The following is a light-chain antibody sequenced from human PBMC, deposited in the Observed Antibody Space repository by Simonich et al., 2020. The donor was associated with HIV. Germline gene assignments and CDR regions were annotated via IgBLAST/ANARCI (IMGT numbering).Light chain of an antibody. Sequence: EIVMTQSPATLSVSTGERATLSCRASQSVSSNLAWYQQKPVLTPRLPSYAASTRATGIPARFSGSGSGTEFTLVISSMQSEDFAVYYCQQYGSSPTFGQGTKVEIK. CDR1: QSVSSN. V-gene: IGKV3-15*01. J-gene: IGKJ1*01. CDR3: QQYGSSPT. CDR2: AAS.